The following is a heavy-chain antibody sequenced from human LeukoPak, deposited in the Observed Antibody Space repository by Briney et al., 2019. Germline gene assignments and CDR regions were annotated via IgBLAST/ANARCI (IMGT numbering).Heavy chain of an antibody. CDR1: GYTFTNYE. J-gene: IGHJ4*02. V-gene: IGHV1-8*01. CDR2: MNPNSGNT. Sequence: ASVKVSCKASGYTFTNYEINWVRQATGQGLEWMGWMNPNSGNTGYAQKFQGRVTMTRNTSISTAYMELSSLRSEDTAVYYCARGLTPYYYDSSGYDYWGQGTLVTVSS. CDR3: ARGLTPYYYDSSGYDY. D-gene: IGHD3-22*01.